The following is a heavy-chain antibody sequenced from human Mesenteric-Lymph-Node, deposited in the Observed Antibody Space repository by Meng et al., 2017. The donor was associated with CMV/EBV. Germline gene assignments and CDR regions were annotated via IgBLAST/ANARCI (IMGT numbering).Heavy chain of an antibody. V-gene: IGHV3-48*04. CDR2: ISSSSSTI. CDR1: GFTFSSYS. J-gene: IGHJ4*02. Sequence: GESLKISCAASGFTFSSYSMNWVRQAPGEGLEWVSYISSSSSTIYYADSVKGRFTISRDNAKNSLYLQMNSLRPEDTAVYYCARDQTGYWGQGTLVTVSS. CDR3: ARDQTGY.